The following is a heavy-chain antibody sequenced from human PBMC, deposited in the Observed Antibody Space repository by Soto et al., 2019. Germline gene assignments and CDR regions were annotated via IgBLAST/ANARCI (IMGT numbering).Heavy chain of an antibody. Sequence: SLTCTVSGFYINSYYWNWIRQPPGKGLEWIGYIYYSGSTNYNPSLKSRVVISVDTSKNQFSLKLRSVTAADTAMYYCAKNDDHGSSYHGMDVWGQGTTVTVSS. J-gene: IGHJ6*01. D-gene: IGHD4-17*01. CDR1: GFYINSYY. V-gene: IGHV4-59*01. CDR2: IYYSGST. CDR3: AKNDDHGSSYHGMDV.